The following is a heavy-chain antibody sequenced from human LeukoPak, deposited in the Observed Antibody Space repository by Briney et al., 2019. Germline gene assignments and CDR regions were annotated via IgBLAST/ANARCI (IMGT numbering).Heavy chain of an antibody. D-gene: IGHD6-19*01. CDR3: ARDGQWLVRFDY. CDR2: ISWNSGSI. V-gene: IGHV3-9*01. Sequence: GGSLRLSCAASGFTFDDYAMHWVRQAPGKGLEWVSGISWNSGSIGYADSVKGRFTISRDNSKNTLYLQMNSLRDEDTAVYYCARDGQWLVRFDYWGQGTLVTVSS. J-gene: IGHJ4*02. CDR1: GFTFDDYA.